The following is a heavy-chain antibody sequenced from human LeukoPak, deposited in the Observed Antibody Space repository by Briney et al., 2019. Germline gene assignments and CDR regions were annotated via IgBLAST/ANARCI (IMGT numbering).Heavy chain of an antibody. CDR1: GFTFDDYA. CDR2: ISWNSGSI. CDR3: AKASRLTIEGGHFDY. J-gene: IGHJ4*02. Sequence: PDRSLRLSCAASGFTFDDYAMHWVRQAPGKGLEWVSGISWNSGSIGYADSVKGRFTISRDNAKNSLYLQMNSLRAEDMALYYCAKASRLTIEGGHFDYWGQGTLVTVSS. D-gene: IGHD3-3*01. V-gene: IGHV3-9*03.